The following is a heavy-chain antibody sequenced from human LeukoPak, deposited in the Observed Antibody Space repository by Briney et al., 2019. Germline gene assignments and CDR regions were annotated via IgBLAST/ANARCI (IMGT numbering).Heavy chain of an antibody. D-gene: IGHD2-15*01. CDR2: IWYDGSNK. J-gene: IGHJ4*02. V-gene: IGHV3-33*01. CDR1: GFTLSIYG. CDR3: ARDQLVAYFDY. Sequence: GGSLRLSCAASGFTLSIYGMHWVRQAPGKGLEWVAVIWYDGSNKYYAGSVKGRFTISRDNSKNTLYLQMTSLRAEDTAVYYCARDQLVAYFDYWGQGTLVTVSS.